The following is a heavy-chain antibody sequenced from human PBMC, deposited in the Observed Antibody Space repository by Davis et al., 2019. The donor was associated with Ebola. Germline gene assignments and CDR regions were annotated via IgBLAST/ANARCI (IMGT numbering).Heavy chain of an antibody. D-gene: IGHD2-2*01. CDR1: GFTFSSYW. V-gene: IGHV3-7*01. CDR3: ARATNIVVVPAAMTHYYYYGMDV. CDR2: IKQDGSEK. Sequence: GESLKISCAASGFTFSSYWMSWVRQAPGKGLEWVANIKQDGSEKYYVDSVKGRFTISRDNAKNSLYLQMNSLRAEDTAVYYCARATNIVVVPAAMTHYYYYGMDVWGQGTTVTVSS. J-gene: IGHJ6*02.